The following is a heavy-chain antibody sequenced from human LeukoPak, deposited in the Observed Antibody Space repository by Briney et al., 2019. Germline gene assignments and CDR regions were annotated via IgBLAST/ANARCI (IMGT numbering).Heavy chain of an antibody. Sequence: PGGSLRFSCAASGFTFSSYAMSWVRQAPGKGLEWVSAISGSGGSTYYADSVKGRFTISRDNSKNTLYLQMNSLRAEDTAVYYCALRGGYSYGFRVNYYFDYWGQGTLVTVSS. D-gene: IGHD5-18*01. J-gene: IGHJ4*02. CDR2: ISGSGGST. CDR3: ALRGGYSYGFRVNYYFDY. CDR1: GFTFSSYA. V-gene: IGHV3-23*01.